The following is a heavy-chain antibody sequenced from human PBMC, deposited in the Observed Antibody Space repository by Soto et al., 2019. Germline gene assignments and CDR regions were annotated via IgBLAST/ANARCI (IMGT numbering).Heavy chain of an antibody. CDR1: GGSISSSIYY. CDR3: ANYSPDYYDSSGYYWPFDY. V-gene: IGHV4-39*01. Sequence: SETLSLTCTVPGGSISSSIYYWGWIRQPPGKGLEWIGSIYYSGSTYYNPSLKSRVTISVDTSKNQFSLKLNSVTAADTAVYHCANYSPDYYDSSGYYWPFDYWGQGTLVTVSS. CDR2: IYYSGST. J-gene: IGHJ4*02. D-gene: IGHD3-22*01.